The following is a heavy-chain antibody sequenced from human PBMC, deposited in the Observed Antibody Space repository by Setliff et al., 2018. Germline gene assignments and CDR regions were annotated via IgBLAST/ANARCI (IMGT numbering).Heavy chain of an antibody. CDR2: MNPNSGNT. Sequence: GASVKVSCKASGYTFTSYDINWVRQATGQGLEWMGWMNPNSGNTGYAQKFLGRVTMTRNTSISTAYMELSSLRSEDTAVYYCARRVGSVGIQLPDYWGQGTLVTVS. CDR1: GYTFTSYD. CDR3: ARRVGSVGIQLPDY. J-gene: IGHJ4*02. D-gene: IGHD5-18*01. V-gene: IGHV1-8*02.